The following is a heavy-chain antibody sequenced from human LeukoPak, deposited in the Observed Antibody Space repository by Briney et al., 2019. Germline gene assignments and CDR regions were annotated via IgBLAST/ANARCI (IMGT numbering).Heavy chain of an antibody. CDR2: IIPILGIA. D-gene: IGHD6-6*01. V-gene: IGHV1-69*02. CDR1: GGTFSSYT. J-gene: IGHJ4*02. Sequence: SVKVSCKASGGTFSSYTISWVRQAPGQGPEWMGRIIPILGIANYAQKFQGRVTITADKSTSTAYMELSSLRSEDTAVYYCARASSIAARPGDWGQGTLVTVSS. CDR3: ARASSIAARPGD.